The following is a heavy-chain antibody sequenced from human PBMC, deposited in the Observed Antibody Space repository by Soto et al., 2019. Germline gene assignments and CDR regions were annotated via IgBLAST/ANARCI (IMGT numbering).Heavy chain of an antibody. J-gene: IGHJ3*02. Sequence: EVQLVESGGGLVKPGGSLRLSCAASGFTFSSYSMNWVRQAPGKGLEWVSSISSSSSYIYYADSVKGLFTISRDNAKNPLYLQMNSLRAGDTAVYYGARDHGLSSYAFDIWGQGTMVTVSS. D-gene: IGHD2-15*01. CDR3: ARDHGLSSYAFDI. CDR2: ISSSSSYI. CDR1: GFTFSSYS. V-gene: IGHV3-21*01.